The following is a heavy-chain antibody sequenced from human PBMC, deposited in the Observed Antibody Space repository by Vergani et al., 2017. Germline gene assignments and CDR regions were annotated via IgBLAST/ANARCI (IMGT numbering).Heavy chain of an antibody. J-gene: IGHJ4*02. V-gene: IGHV3-33*01. Sequence: QVQLVESGGGVVQPGRSLRLSCAASGFTFSSYGMHWVRQAPGKGLEWVAVIWYDGSNKYYADSVKGRFTISRDNSQKTLSLQMNSLRAEATAVYYCARDWCSSTSCYAFDYWGQGPLVTFSS. CDR2: IWYDGSNK. D-gene: IGHD2-2*01. CDR3: ARDWCSSTSCYAFDY. CDR1: GFTFSSYG.